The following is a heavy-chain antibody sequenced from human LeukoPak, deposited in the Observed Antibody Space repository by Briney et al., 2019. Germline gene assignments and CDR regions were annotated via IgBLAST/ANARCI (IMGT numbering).Heavy chain of an antibody. D-gene: IGHD6-19*01. Sequence: GGSLRLSCAASGFTFSSYAMSWVRQAPGKGVEWVSAISGSGGSTYYADSVKGRFTISRDNSKNTLYLQMNSLRAEDTAVYYCAKGSVGSGWYYWGQGTLVTVSS. J-gene: IGHJ4*02. V-gene: IGHV3-23*01. CDR1: GFTFSSYA. CDR3: AKGSVGSGWYY. CDR2: ISGSGGST.